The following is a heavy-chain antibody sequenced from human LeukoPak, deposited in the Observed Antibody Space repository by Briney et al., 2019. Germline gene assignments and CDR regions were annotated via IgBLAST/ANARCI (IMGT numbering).Heavy chain of an antibody. CDR1: GFTFSSYG. D-gene: IGHD6-19*01. J-gene: IGHJ4*02. Sequence: PGGSLRLSCAASGFTFSSYGMSWVRQAPGKGLEWVSAISGSGGSTYYADSVKGRFTISRDNSKNTLYLQMNSLRAEDTAVYYCAKDSGFTYSSGWYGYWGQGTLVTVSS. V-gene: IGHV3-23*01. CDR3: AKDSGFTYSSGWYGY. CDR2: ISGSGGST.